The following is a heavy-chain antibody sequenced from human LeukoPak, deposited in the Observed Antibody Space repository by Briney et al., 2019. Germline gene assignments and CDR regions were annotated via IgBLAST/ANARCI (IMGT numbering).Heavy chain of an antibody. CDR2: ISRSGSTR. CDR3: ARDPPRNYYDSSGFNSYDAFDI. CDR1: GFTFSDYY. D-gene: IGHD3-22*01. J-gene: IGHJ3*02. V-gene: IGHV3-11*04. Sequence: GGSLRLSCAASGFTFSDYYMSWIRQAPGKGLEWVSHISRSGSTRYYADSLKGRFTISRDNAKNSLYLQMNSLRAEDTAVYYCARDPPRNYYDSSGFNSYDAFDIWGQGTTVTVSS.